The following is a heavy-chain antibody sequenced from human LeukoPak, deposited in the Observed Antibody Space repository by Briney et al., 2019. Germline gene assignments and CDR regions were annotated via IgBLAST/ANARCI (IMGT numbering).Heavy chain of an antibody. CDR2: ISTNGGGT. Sequence: PGGSLRLSCAASGFTFSTYAMHWVRQTPGKGLEYVSAISTNGGGTYYANSVKGRFTISRDNSKNTLYLQMGSLRAEDMAVYYCARYCSGVSCYSGYDYWGQETLVTVSS. CDR3: ARYCSGVSCYSGYDY. J-gene: IGHJ4*02. D-gene: IGHD2-15*01. CDR1: GFTFSTYA. V-gene: IGHV3-64*01.